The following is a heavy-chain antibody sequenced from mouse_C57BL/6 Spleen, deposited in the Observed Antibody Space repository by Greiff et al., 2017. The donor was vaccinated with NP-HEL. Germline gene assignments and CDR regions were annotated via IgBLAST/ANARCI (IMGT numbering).Heavy chain of an antibody. CDR1: GYTFTSYW. D-gene: IGHD2-10*02. J-gene: IGHJ2*01. V-gene: IGHV1-69*01. Sequence: QVQLQQPGAELVMPGASVKLSCKASGYTFTSYWMHWVKQRPGPGLEWIGEIDPSDSYTNYNQKFKGKSTLTVDKSSSTAYMQLSSLTSEDSAVYYCARSGYGNYERGYYFDYWGQGTTLTVSS. CDR2: IDPSDSYT. CDR3: ARSGYGNYERGYYFDY.